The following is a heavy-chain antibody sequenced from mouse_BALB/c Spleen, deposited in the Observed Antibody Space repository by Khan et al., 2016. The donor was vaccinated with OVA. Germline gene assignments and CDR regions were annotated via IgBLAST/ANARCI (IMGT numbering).Heavy chain of an antibody. Sequence: EVQLQESGPSLVKPSQTLSLTCSVTGDSITSGFWNWIRKFPGNKFEYMGYVTYSGNTYYNPSLNSRISITRDTSQSQYYLQLNSVTTEDTATYFCARSYGSWAMDYWGQGTSVTVSS. V-gene: IGHV3-8*02. CDR3: ARSYGSWAMDY. J-gene: IGHJ4*01. D-gene: IGHD1-1*01. CDR2: VTYSGNT. CDR1: GDSITSGF.